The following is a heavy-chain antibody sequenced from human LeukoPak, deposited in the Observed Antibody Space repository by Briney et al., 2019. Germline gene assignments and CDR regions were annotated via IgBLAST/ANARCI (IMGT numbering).Heavy chain of an antibody. V-gene: IGHV3-23*01. CDR2: ISGSGGST. D-gene: IGHD6-6*01. Sequence: GSLRLSCAASGFTFSSYAMSWVRQAPGKGLEWVSAISGSGGSTYYADSVKGRFTISRDNSKNTLYLQMNSLRAEDTAVYYCAKDIGDSSSSGVPIDDYWGQGTLVTVSS. J-gene: IGHJ4*02. CDR1: GFTFSSYA. CDR3: AKDIGDSSSSGVPIDDY.